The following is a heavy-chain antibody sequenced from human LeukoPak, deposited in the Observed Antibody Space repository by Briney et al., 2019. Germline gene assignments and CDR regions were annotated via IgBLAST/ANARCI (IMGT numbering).Heavy chain of an antibody. CDR1: GFTVSTNC. D-gene: IGHD5-18*01. CDR2: IYSGGTT. Sequence: GGSLRLSCAASGFTVSTNCMTWVRQAPGKGLEWVSTIYSGGTTYYADSVMGRFTISRHNSRNTQYLQMNSLRAGDTAVYYCARVDTVMAYYFDLWGQGTLVTVSS. J-gene: IGHJ4*02. V-gene: IGHV3-53*04. CDR3: ARVDTVMAYYFDL.